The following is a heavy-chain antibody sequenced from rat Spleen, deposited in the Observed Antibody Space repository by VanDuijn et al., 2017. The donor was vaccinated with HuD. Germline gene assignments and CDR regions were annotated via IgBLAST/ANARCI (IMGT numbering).Heavy chain of an antibody. CDR3: AREVWYYFDY. CDR2: ISYDGGTP. J-gene: IGHJ2*01. Sequence: EVQLVESGGGLVQPGRSMRLSCAASGFTFSDYGMAWVRQAPTKGLEWVASISYDGGTPYYRDSVKGRFTISRDNSKNTLYLQMNSLRSEDTATYYCAREVWYYFDYWGQGVMVTVSS. CDR1: GFTFSDYG. V-gene: IGHV5S13*01.